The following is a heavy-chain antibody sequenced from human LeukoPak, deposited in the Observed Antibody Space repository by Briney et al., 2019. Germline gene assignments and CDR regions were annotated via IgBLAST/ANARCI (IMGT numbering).Heavy chain of an antibody. CDR2: VNHSGST. V-gene: IGHV4-34*01. Sequence: SETLSLTCAVYSGSFSGDYWSWIRQPPGRGLEWIGEVNHSGSTNYNPSRKSRVTISVDTSKNQFSLKLTSVTAADTAVYYCVRQHLPEYYFDYWGQVTLVTVAS. CDR1: SGSFSGDY. CDR3: VRQHLPEYYFDY. J-gene: IGHJ4*02. D-gene: IGHD6-13*01.